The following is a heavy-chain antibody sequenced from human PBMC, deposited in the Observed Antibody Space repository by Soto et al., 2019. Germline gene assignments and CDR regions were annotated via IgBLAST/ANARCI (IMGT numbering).Heavy chain of an antibody. V-gene: IGHV3-66*01. CDR3: ARDRTISDYRSSGALGL. Sequence: EMQLVESGGGLVQPGGSLRLSCAASGFTVSGHYMSWVRQAPGKGLEWVSVIYSGGSTYYAKSVTGRFTISRDSFRNTVYLQVNSLRAADTAVYYCARDRTISDYRSSGALGLWGQGTLVSVSS. CDR1: GFTVSGHY. J-gene: IGHJ4*02. D-gene: IGHD6-6*01. CDR2: IYSGGST.